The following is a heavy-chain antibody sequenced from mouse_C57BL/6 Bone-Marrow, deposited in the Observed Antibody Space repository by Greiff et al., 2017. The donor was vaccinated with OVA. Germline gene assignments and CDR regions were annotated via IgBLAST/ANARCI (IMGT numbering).Heavy chain of an antibody. CDR1: GYTFTDYY. CDR2: INPNNGGT. D-gene: IGHD1-1*01. V-gene: IGHV1-26*01. CDR3: ARRDYYGRSWFAY. J-gene: IGHJ3*01. Sequence: VQLQQSGPELVKPGASVKISCKASGYTFTDYYMNWVKQSHGKSLEWIGDINPNNGGTSYNQKFKGKATMTVDKSSSTAYMELRSLTSEDSAVDDCARRDYYGRSWFAYWGQGTLVTVAA.